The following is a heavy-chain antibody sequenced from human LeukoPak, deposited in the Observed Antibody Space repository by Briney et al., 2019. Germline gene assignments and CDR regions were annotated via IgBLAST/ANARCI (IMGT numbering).Heavy chain of an antibody. Sequence: ASVKVSCKASGYTLTSYGISWVRQAPGQGLEWMGWISAYNGNTNYAQKLQGRVTMTTDTSTSTAYMELRSLRSDDTAVYYCARVPLLLWFGESTDEYYYYYMDVWGKGTTVTISS. CDR3: ARVPLLLWFGESTDEYYYYYMDV. CDR1: GYTLTSYG. CDR2: ISAYNGNT. J-gene: IGHJ6*03. V-gene: IGHV1-18*01. D-gene: IGHD3-10*01.